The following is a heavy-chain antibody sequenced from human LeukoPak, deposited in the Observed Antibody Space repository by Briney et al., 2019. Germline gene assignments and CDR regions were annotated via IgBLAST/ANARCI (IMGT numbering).Heavy chain of an antibody. Sequence: PLETLSLTCAVYGGSFSGYYWSWIRQPPGKGLEWIGEINHSGSTNYNPSLKSRVTISVDTSKNQFSLKLSSVTAADTAVYYFARRHQLLWCFQHWGQGALVTVSS. J-gene: IGHJ1*01. CDR2: INHSGST. V-gene: IGHV4-34*01. CDR3: ARRHQLLWCFQH. CDR1: GGSFSGYY. D-gene: IGHD2-2*01.